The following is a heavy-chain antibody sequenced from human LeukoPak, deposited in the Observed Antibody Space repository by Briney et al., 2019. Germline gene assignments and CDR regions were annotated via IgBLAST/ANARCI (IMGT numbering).Heavy chain of an antibody. CDR1: GGSISSGSYY. V-gene: IGHV4-61*02. CDR3: ASTYYDFWSGYYHQYYYVDV. D-gene: IGHD3-3*01. CDR2: IYTSGST. J-gene: IGHJ6*03. Sequence: SETLSLTCTVSGGSISSGSYYWSWIRQPAGKGLEWIGRIYTSGSTNYNPSLKSRVTISVDTSKNQFSLKLSSVTAADTAVYYCASTYYDFWSGYYHQYYYVDVWGKGTTVTVSS.